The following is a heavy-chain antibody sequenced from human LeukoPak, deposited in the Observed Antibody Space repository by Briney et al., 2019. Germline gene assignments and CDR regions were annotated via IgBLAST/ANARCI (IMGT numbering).Heavy chain of an antibody. D-gene: IGHD3-10*01. CDR3: ARASHYYGSGSYYTRPRWFDP. CDR2: INHSAST. J-gene: IGHJ5*02. V-gene: IGHV4-34*01. CDR1: GGSFSGDQ. Sequence: SETLSLTCAVYGGSFSGDQWSWIRQPPGKGLEWIGEINHSASTNYNPPLKSRVTISVDTSKNQFSLKLSSVTAADTAVYYCARASHYYGSGSYYTRPRWFDPWGQGTLVTVSS.